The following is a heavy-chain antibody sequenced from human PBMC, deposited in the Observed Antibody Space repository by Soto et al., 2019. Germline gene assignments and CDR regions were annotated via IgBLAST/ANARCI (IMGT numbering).Heavy chain of an antibody. Sequence: SETLSLTCTVSGGSISSSSYYWGWIRQPPGKGLEWIGSIYYSGSTYYNPSLKSRVTISVDTSKNQFSLKLSSVTAADTAVYYCARLVPAAIYYYYYYYMDVWGKGTTVTVSS. V-gene: IGHV4-39*01. CDR1: GGSISSSSYY. CDR3: ARLVPAAIYYYYYYYMDV. J-gene: IGHJ6*03. CDR2: IYYSGST. D-gene: IGHD2-2*01.